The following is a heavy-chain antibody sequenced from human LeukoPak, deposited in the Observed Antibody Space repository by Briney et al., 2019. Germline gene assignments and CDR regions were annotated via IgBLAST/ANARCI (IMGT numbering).Heavy chain of an antibody. D-gene: IGHD5-12*01. CDR3: AKDKGSAWLFDY. Sequence: GGSLRLSCAASGFTFSSYAMSGVRQAPGKGLEWVSAISGSGGSTYYADSVKGRFTFSRDNSKNTLYLQMNSLRAEDTAVYYCAKDKGSAWLFDYGGEGTLVTVSS. CDR2: ISGSGGST. CDR1: GFTFSSYA. J-gene: IGHJ4*02. V-gene: IGHV3-23*01.